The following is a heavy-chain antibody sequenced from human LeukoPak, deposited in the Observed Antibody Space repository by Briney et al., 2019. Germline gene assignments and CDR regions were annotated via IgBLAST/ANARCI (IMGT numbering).Heavy chain of an antibody. CDR1: GGTFSSYA. CDR3: AACGGNCYPYYYYYMDV. D-gene: IGHD2-15*01. J-gene: IGHJ6*03. CDR2: IIPIFGTA. V-gene: IGHV1-69*05. Sequence: GSSVTVSCKASGGTFSSYAISWVRQAPGQGLEWMGGIIPIFGTANYAQKFQGRVTITTDESTSTAYLELSSLRSEDTAVYYCAACGGNCYPYYYYYMDVWGKGTTVTVSS.